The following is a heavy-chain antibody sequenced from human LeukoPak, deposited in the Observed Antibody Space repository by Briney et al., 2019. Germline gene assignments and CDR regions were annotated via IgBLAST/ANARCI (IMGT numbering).Heavy chain of an antibody. CDR1: GDSINDSPYY. J-gene: IGHJ5*02. CDR2: IYYSGST. Sequence: PSETLSLTCSVSGDSINDSPYYWAWIRQPPGKGLEWIGSIYYSGSTHYNPSLKSRVPMSVDTSKNQFSLNLLFVTAADTAVYYCARNCSTIIYNSRRDNRFDPWGQGTLVTVSS. D-gene: IGHD2-15*01. V-gene: IGHV4-39*07. CDR3: ARNCSTIIYNSRRDNRFDP.